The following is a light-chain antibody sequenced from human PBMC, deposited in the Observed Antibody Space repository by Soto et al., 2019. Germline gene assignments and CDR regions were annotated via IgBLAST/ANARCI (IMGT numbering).Light chain of an antibody. Sequence: EIVLTQSPATLSLSPGERATLSCRASQSISSYLALYQQKPGQAPRLLIYDASNRATGIPARFSGSGSWTDFALTISSLEPEDFAVYYCQQRTNWPLTFGGGTKVEIK. CDR2: DAS. CDR3: QQRTNWPLT. J-gene: IGKJ4*01. CDR1: QSISSY. V-gene: IGKV3-11*01.